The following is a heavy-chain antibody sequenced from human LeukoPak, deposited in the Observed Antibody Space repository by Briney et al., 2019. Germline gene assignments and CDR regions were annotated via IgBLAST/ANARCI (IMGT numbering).Heavy chain of an antibody. CDR3: ARDLEEDYYDSSGYHAAFDI. V-gene: IGHV1-2*02. CDR2: INPNSGGT. J-gene: IGHJ3*02. D-gene: IGHD3-22*01. Sequence: GASVKVSCKASGYTFTGYYMHWVRQAPGQGLEWMGWINPNSGGTNYAQKFQGRVTMTRDTSISTAYMELSRLRSDDTAVYYCARDLEEDYYDSSGYHAAFDIWGQGTMVTVSS. CDR1: GYTFTGYY.